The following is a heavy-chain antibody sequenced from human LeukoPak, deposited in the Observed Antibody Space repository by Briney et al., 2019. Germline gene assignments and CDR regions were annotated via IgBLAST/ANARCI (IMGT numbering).Heavy chain of an antibody. D-gene: IGHD3-9*01. CDR1: GFIFSNYA. Sequence: GGSLRLSCAASGFIFSNYAMSWVRQAPGKGLEWVSAIGGRDGGTYYADSVKGRFTVSRDDPKNTLYLQMNPLRAEDTAVYYCAKWGDYDILTGYYDSDYWGQGTLVTVSS. V-gene: IGHV3-23*01. CDR2: IGGRDGGT. CDR3: AKWGDYDILTGYYDSDY. J-gene: IGHJ4*02.